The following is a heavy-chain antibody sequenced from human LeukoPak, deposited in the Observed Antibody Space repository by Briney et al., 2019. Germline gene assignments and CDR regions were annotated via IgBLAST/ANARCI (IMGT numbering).Heavy chain of an antibody. D-gene: IGHD3-10*01. V-gene: IGHV4-61*02. CDR1: GGSISSGSYF. CDR2: IYTNGIP. Sequence: PSETLSLTXTVSGGSISSGSYFWSWIRQPAGKGLEWIGRIYTNGIPNYSPSLKSRITISLDTSKNQFSLKMNSVTAADTALYYCARGSSYYMDVWGKGTTVTVSS. CDR3: ARGSSYYMDV. J-gene: IGHJ6*03.